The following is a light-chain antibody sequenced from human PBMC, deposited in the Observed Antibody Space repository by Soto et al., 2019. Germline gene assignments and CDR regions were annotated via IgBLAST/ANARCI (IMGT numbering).Light chain of an antibody. CDR3: QQYGSSPPRT. V-gene: IGKV3-20*01. CDR2: DAS. CDR1: QSVSSNY. Sequence: EIVLTQSPGTLSLSPGERATLSCRASQSVSSNYLAWYQQKPGQAPRLLIYDASIRATGIPARFSGSGSGADFTLTISRLEPEDFAVYYCQQYGSSPPRTFGQGTKLEIK. J-gene: IGKJ1*01.